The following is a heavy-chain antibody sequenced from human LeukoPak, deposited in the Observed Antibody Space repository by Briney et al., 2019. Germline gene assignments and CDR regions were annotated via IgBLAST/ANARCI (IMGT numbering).Heavy chain of an antibody. J-gene: IGHJ5*02. Sequence: GASVKVSCKASGGAFSSYAISWVRQAPGQGLEWMGRIIPILGIASYAQKFQGRVTITADKSTSTAYMELSSLRSEDTAVYYCARDWGTAGNPFDPWGQGTLVTVSS. CDR1: GGAFSSYA. V-gene: IGHV1-69*04. D-gene: IGHD6-13*01. CDR2: IIPILGIA. CDR3: ARDWGTAGNPFDP.